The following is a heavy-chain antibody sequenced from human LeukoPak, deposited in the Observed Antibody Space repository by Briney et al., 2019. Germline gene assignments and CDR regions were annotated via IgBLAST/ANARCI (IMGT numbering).Heavy chain of an antibody. CDR3: AKASYSSGWTAGDYFDY. CDR2: ISWNSGSV. J-gene: IGHJ4*02. D-gene: IGHD6-19*01. Sequence: SLRLSCAASGLTFDDYAMHWVRQAPGKGLEWVSGISWNSGSVGYADSVKGRFTISRDNAKNSLYLQMNSLRAEDTALYYCAKASYSSGWTAGDYFDYWGQGTLVTVSS. CDR1: GLTFDDYA. V-gene: IGHV3-9*01.